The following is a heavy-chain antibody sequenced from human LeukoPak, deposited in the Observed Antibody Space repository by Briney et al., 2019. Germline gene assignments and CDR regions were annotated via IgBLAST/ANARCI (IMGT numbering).Heavy chain of an antibody. V-gene: IGHV3-7*03. CDR1: GFTFSSYW. Sequence: GGSLRLSCAASGFTFSSYWMSWVRQAPGKGLEWVANIKQDGSEKYYVDSVKGRFTISRDDSKNTAYLQMNSLKTEDTAVYYCTLPNTDSSAQGLWGQGAMVTVSS. J-gene: IGHJ4*02. D-gene: IGHD3-22*01. CDR2: IKQDGSEK. CDR3: TLPNTDSSAQGL.